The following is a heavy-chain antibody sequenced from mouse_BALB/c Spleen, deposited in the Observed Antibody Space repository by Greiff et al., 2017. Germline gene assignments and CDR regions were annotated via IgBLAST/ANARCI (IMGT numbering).Heavy chain of an antibody. CDR1: GFTFSSFG. Sequence: DVHLVESGGGLVQPGGSRKLSCAASGFTFSSFGMHWVRQAPEKGLEWVAYISSGSSTIYYADTVKGRFTISRDNPKNTLFLQMTSLRSEDTAMYYCARDYYGSSYYAMDYWGQGTSVTVSS. CDR3: ARDYYGSSYYAMDY. CDR2: ISSGSSTI. J-gene: IGHJ4*01. D-gene: IGHD1-1*01. V-gene: IGHV5-17*02.